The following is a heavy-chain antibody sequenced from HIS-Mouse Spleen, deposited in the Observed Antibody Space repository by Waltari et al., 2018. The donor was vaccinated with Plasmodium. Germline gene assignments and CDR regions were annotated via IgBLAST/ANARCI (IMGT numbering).Heavy chain of an antibody. CDR3: ARVGDFWSGYCNDY. CDR1: GFTFSSYW. Sequence: EVQLVESGGGLVQPGGSLRLSCAASGFTFSSYWLHWVRQAQGKGLVWVSRINSDGSSTSYADSGKGRFTISRDNAKNTLYLQMNSLRAEDTAVYYCARVGDFWSGYCNDYWGQGTLVTVSS. CDR2: INSDGSST. J-gene: IGHJ4*02. V-gene: IGHV3-74*01. D-gene: IGHD3-3*01.